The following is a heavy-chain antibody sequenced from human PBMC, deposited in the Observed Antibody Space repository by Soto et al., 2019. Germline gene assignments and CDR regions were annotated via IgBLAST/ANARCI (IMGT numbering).Heavy chain of an antibody. J-gene: IGHJ6*02. CDR2: INAGNGNT. Sequence: ASVKVSCKASGYTFTSYAMHWVRQAPGQRLEWMGWINAGNGNTKYSQKFQGRVTITRDTSASTAYMELSSLRSEDTAVYYCARDLIPGSPYYYSGMDVWGQGTTVTVSS. CDR3: ARDLIPGSPYYYSGMDV. CDR1: GYTFTSYA. D-gene: IGHD2-8*01. V-gene: IGHV1-3*01.